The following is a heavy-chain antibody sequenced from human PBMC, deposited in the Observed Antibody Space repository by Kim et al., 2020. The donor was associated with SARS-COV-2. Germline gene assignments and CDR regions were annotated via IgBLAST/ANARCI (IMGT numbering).Heavy chain of an antibody. J-gene: IGHJ4*02. CDR1: GFSLSTSGVG. V-gene: IGHV2-5*02. D-gene: IGHD3-22*01. Sequence: SGPTLVKPTQTLTLTCTFSGFSLSTSGVGVGWIRQPPGKALEWLALIYWDDDKRYSPSLKSRLTITKDTSKNQVVLTMTNIDPVDTATYYCALLTGGRSSGYYPNAFFDYWGQGTLVTVSS. CDR3: ALLTGGRSSGYYPNAFFDY. CDR2: IYWDDDK.